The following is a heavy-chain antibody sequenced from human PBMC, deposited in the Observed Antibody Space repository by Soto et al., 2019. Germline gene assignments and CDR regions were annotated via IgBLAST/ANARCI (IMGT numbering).Heavy chain of an antibody. Sequence: SVKVSCKASGGTFSSYAISWVRQAPGQGLEWMGGIIPIFGTANYAQKFQGRVTITADESTSTAYMELSSLRSEDTAVYYCARALGGYVPNNWFDPWGQGTLVTVSS. D-gene: IGHD5-12*01. CDR3: ARALGGYVPNNWFDP. V-gene: IGHV1-69*13. J-gene: IGHJ5*02. CDR1: GGTFSSYA. CDR2: IIPIFGTA.